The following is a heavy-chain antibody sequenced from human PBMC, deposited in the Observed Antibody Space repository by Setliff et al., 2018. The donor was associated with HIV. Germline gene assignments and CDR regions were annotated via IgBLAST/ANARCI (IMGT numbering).Heavy chain of an antibody. CDR2: IYYSGTT. J-gene: IGHJ5*02. D-gene: IGHD2-2*01. CDR1: GDSISSGGYY. V-gene: IGHV4-31*03. CDR3: ARGTRSSVNWFDP. Sequence: SETLSLTCTVSGDSISSGGYYWSWIRQHPGTGLEWIGYIYYSGTTYYNPSLKSRVTISVDTSKNQLSLKLTSVTAADTAVYFCARGTRSSVNWFDPWGQGTLVTVSS.